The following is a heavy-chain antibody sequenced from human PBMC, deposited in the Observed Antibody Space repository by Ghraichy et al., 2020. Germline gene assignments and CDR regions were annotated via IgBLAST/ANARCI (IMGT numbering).Heavy chain of an antibody. CDR1: GFTFSNAW. J-gene: IGHJ6*02. Sequence: GESLNISCAASGFTFSNAWMSWVRQAPGKGLEWVGRIKSKTDGGTTDYAAPVKGRFTISRDDSKNTLYLQMNSLKTEDTAVYYCTTHYDILTGQTYYYYYYGMDVWGQGTTVTVSS. V-gene: IGHV3-15*01. CDR2: IKSKTDGGTT. CDR3: TTHYDILTGQTYYYYYYGMDV. D-gene: IGHD3-9*01.